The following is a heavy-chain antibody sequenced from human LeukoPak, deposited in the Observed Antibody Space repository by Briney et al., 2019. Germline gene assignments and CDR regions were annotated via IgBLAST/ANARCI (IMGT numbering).Heavy chain of an antibody. CDR2: IYPSDSDT. J-gene: IGHJ5*02. CDR1: GFSFSTYW. V-gene: IGHV5-51*01. D-gene: IGHD2-8*01. Sequence: KSGESLKISCKGSGFSFSTYWIAWVRQMPGKGLEWMGIIYPSDSDTRYSPSFQGQVTISADKSISTAYLQWSSLKASDTAPYYCARSPNHNWCDPWGQGTLVTVSS. CDR3: ARSPNHNWCDP.